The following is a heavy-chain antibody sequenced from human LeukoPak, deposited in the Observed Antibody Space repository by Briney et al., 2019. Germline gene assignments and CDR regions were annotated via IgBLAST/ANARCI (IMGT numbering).Heavy chain of an antibody. D-gene: IGHD3-10*01. CDR2: ISGSSTSK. CDR3: ARLRGFGAEYWYFDL. J-gene: IGHJ2*01. Sequence: GGSLRLSCVASEFTFRTFTMTWVRQAPGKGLEWISYISGSSTSKEYADSVKGRFTISRDNTKNSLFLQMNSLRDDDTAVYYCARLRGFGAEYWYFDLRGRGSLVTVSS. CDR1: EFTFRTFT. V-gene: IGHV3-48*02.